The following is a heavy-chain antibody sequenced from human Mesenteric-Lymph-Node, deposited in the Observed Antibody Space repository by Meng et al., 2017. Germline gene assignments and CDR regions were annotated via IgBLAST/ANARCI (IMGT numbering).Heavy chain of an antibody. CDR2: IRSKAYGGTT. V-gene: IGHV3-49*04. D-gene: IGHD2-15*01. J-gene: IGHJ4*02. CDR3: TRSATPSY. Sequence: GESLKISCAASGFTFSSYAMSWVRQAPGKGLEWVGFIRSKAYGGTTEYAASVKGRFTISRDDSKSIAYLQMNSLKTEDTAVYYCTRSATPSYWGQGTLVTVSS. CDR1: GFTFSSYA.